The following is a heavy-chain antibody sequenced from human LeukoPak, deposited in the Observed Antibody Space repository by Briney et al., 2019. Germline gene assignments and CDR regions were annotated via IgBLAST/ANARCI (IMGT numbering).Heavy chain of an antibody. D-gene: IGHD3-10*01. V-gene: IGHV5-51*01. Sequence: GESLKISCKASGYTFTHQWIGWVRQMSGSGLEWMGIIDDRDFDTIYSPSFQGHVTIPADTSINTTYLEWSSLEASDNAIYYCARHSDVIGAIWGQGTLVTASS. CDR2: IDDRDFDT. CDR1: GYTFTHQW. CDR3: ARHSDVIGAI. J-gene: IGHJ4*02.